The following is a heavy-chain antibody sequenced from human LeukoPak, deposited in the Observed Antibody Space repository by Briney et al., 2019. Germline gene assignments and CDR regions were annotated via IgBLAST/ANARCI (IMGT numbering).Heavy chain of an antibody. V-gene: IGHV3-23*01. J-gene: IGHJ4*02. CDR2: ISGSGGST. D-gene: IGHD7-27*01. CDR3: AGDRWLTGDFDY. Sequence: PGGSLRLSCAASGFTFSSYAMSWVRQAPGKGLEWVSAISGSGGSTYYADSVKGRFTISRDNSKNTLYLQMNSLRAEDTAVYYCAGDRWLTGDFDYWGQGTLVTVSS. CDR1: GFTFSSYA.